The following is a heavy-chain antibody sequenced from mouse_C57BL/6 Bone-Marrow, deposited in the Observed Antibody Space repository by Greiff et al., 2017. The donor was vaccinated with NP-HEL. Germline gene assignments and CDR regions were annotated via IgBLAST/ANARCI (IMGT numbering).Heavy chain of an antibody. V-gene: IGHV10-1*01. CDR2: IRSKSNNYAT. D-gene: IGHD1-1*01. J-gene: IGHJ1*03. Sequence: EVKLVESGGGLVQPKGSLKLSCAASGFSFNTYAMNWVRQAPGKGLEWVARIRSKSNNYATYYADSVKDRFTISRDDSESMLYLQMNNLKTEDTAMYYCVSSYYYGSSFHWYFDVWGTGTTVTVSS. CDR3: VSSYYYGSSFHWYFDV. CDR1: GFSFNTYA.